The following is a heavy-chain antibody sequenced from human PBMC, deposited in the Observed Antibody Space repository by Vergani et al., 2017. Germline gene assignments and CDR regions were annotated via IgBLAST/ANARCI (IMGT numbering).Heavy chain of an antibody. J-gene: IGHJ5*02. CDR1: GFTFQAFA. D-gene: IGHD2-2*01. CDR2: IDRNYGVK. V-gene: IGHV3-9*01. CDR3: ARRPYQMLDLTFDP. Sequence: VEAGGGLVQPGGSLRLSCTASGFTFQAFAFHWVRQVSGRGLEWVSGIDRNYGVKNGNSFEGRFSISRDNAKNSLYLQMNSLRVEDTAVYYCARRPYQMLDLTFDPWGQGTLVTVAS.